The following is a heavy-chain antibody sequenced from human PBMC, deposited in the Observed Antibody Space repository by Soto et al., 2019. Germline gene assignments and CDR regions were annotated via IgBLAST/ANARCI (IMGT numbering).Heavy chain of an antibody. CDR1: GYTFTSYG. J-gene: IGHJ4*02. V-gene: IGHV1-18*01. D-gene: IGHD4-4*01. Sequence: ASVKVSCKASGYTFTSYGISWVRQAPGQGLEWMGWISAYNGNTNYAQKLQGRVTMTTDTSTSTAYMELRSLRFDYTAVYYCAREMTTVTIYDYWGQGTLVTVSS. CDR3: AREMTTVTIYDY. CDR2: ISAYNGNT.